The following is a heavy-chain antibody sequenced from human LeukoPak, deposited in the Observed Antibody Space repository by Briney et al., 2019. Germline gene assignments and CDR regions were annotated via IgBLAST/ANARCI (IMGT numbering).Heavy chain of an antibody. V-gene: IGHV3-48*03. CDR2: ISSSGSTI. J-gene: IGHJ4*02. CDR1: GFTFSSYE. Sequence: GGSLRLSCAASGFTFSSYEMNWVRQAPGKGLEWVSYISSSGSTIYYADSVKGRFTISRDNAKNSLYLQMNSLRAEDTAVYYCAKEWQIGHYFDYWGQGTLVTVSS. D-gene: IGHD3-16*01. CDR3: AKEWQIGHYFDY.